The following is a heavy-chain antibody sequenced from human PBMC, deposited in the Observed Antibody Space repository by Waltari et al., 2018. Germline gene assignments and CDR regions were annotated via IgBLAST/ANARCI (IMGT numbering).Heavy chain of an antibody. CDR2: IYSGGST. V-gene: IGHV3-53*01. CDR1: GFTVSCTY. Sequence: EVQLVESGGGLIQPGGSLRLSCAASGFTVSCTYLRWVRPAPGQGLEWVSVIYSGGSTYYADSVKGRFTISRDNSKNTLYLQMNSLRAEDTAVYYCARGIAVAGAFDYWGQGTLVTVSS. CDR3: ARGIAVAGAFDY. D-gene: IGHD6-19*01. J-gene: IGHJ4*02.